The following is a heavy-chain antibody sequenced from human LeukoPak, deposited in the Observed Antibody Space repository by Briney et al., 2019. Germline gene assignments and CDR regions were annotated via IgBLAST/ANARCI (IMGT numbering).Heavy chain of an antibody. D-gene: IGHD2-2*01. CDR3: ARSHVAKGLVVPAAIPPQAFDY. Sequence: GASVKVSCKASVYTFTTYYMHWVRHAPGQGVEWMGIINPSVGSTSYAQKFQGRVTMTRDTSTSTVYMELSSMRSEDTAVYYCARSHVAKGLVVPAAIPPQAFDYWGQGTLVTVSS. V-gene: IGHV1-46*01. J-gene: IGHJ4*02. CDR2: INPSVGST. CDR1: VYTFTTYY.